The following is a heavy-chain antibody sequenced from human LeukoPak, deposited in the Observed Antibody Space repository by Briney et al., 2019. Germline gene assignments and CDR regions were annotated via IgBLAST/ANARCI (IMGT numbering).Heavy chain of an antibody. V-gene: IGHV3-23*01. D-gene: IGHD6-19*01. CDR2: ISASGGST. CDR1: GFTFSNYG. J-gene: IGHJ4*02. Sequence: GGSLRLSYAASGFTFSNYGMIWVRQAPGKGLEWVSAISASGGSTYYSDSVKGRFTISRDNSKNTLYLQMNSLRAEDTAVYYCARGRWQWLVNWGQGTLVTVSS. CDR3: ARGRWQWLVN.